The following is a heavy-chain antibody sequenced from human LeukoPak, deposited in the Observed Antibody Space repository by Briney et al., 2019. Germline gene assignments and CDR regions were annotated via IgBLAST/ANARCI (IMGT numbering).Heavy chain of an antibody. J-gene: IGHJ4*02. CDR3: ARRRSYGEEFVY. CDR1: GGYISSSRYY. Sequence: SETLSLTSTVSGGYISSSRYYWGWIRQPPGKGLEWIGSIYSSGDTYYNPSLRSRVTISVDTSKNQFSLKLRSVTSADTAVYFCARRRSYGEEFVYWGQGTLVTVSS. CDR2: IYSSGDT. D-gene: IGHD3-16*01. V-gene: IGHV4-39*01.